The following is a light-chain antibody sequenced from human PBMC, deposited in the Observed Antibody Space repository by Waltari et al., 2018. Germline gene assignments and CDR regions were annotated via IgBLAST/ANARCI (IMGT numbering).Light chain of an antibody. CDR3: QQRNSYPIT. CDR1: QGIGNY. CDR2: TAS. J-gene: IGKJ5*01. V-gene: IGKV1-9*01. Sequence: DIQLTQSPSFLSASVGDRVTITCRSSQGIGNYLAWYQQKAGKAPKRLIHTASTLQGGVPSRFSGSGSGTEFTLTISSLQPEDFATYYCQQRNSYPITFGQGTRLEIK.